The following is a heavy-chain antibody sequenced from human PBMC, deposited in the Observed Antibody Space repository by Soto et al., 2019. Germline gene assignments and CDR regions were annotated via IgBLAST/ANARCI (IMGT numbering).Heavy chain of an antibody. CDR2: ISYDGSNK. V-gene: IGHV3-30-3*01. Sequence: PGGSLRLSCAASGFTFSSYAMHWVRQAPGKGLEWVAVISYDGSNKYYADSVKGRFTISRDNSKNTLYLQMNSLRAEDTAVYYCARDSGDFWSGYYAYYYYYGMDVWGQGTTVTVSS. D-gene: IGHD3-3*01. CDR1: GFTFSSYA. J-gene: IGHJ6*02. CDR3: ARDSGDFWSGYYAYYYYYGMDV.